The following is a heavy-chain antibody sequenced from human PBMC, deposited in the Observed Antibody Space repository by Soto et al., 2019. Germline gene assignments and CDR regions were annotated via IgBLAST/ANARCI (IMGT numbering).Heavy chain of an antibody. CDR3: VSRFFDGDNSALYFEY. Sequence: KVSCKASGYTFTSYGISWVRQAPGQGLEWMGWISAYNGHTKYAQKLQGRVTMTTDTSTSTHYMELRSLRSDDTAVYYCVSRFFDGDNSALYFEYWGQGTQVTVSS. CDR2: ISAYNGHT. CDR1: GYTFTSYG. V-gene: IGHV1-18*04. J-gene: IGHJ4*02. D-gene: IGHD4-17*01.